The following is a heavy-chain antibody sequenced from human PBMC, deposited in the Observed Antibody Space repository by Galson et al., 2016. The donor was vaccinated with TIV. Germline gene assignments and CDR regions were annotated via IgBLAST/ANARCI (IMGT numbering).Heavy chain of an antibody. Sequence: LVKPTQTLTLTCTFSGFSLSTSGVGVSWIRQPAGKELEWMGRIQRSGHTVYNPSLKSRITMSVGTSKNQLYLNLSSATAADTATYYCAGGSGGPGFDPWGQGTLVTVSS. CDR3: AGGSGGPGFDP. CDR1: GFSLSTSG. CDR2: IQRSGHT. D-gene: IGHD1-26*01. J-gene: IGHJ5*02. V-gene: IGHV4-61*02.